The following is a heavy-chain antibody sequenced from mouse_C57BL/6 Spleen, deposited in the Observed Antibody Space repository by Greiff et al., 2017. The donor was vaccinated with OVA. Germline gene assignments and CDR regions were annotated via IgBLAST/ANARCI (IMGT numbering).Heavy chain of an antibody. Sequence: EVKLMESGGGLVKPGGSLKLSCAASGFTFSDYGMHWVRQAPEQGLEWVAYISRGSGSSTIYYADTVKGRFTISRDNAQNTLFLQMTSVRSEDTAMYYCASNYDFDYWGQGTTLTVSS. CDR1: GFTFSDYG. CDR2: ISRGSGSSTI. J-gene: IGHJ2*01. D-gene: IGHD2-1*01. V-gene: IGHV5-17*01. CDR3: ASNYDFDY.